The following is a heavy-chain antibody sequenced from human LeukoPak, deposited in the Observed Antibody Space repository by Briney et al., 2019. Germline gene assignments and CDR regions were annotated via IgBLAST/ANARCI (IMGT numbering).Heavy chain of an antibody. CDR3: ARDRGTAVFDY. J-gene: IGHJ4*02. V-gene: IGHV1-18*04. Sequence: ASVKVSCKASGYTFTSYYMHWVRQAPGQGLEWMGWISAYNGNTNYAQKLQGRVTMTTDTSTSTAYMELRSLRSDDTAVYYCARDRGTAVFDYWGQGTLVTVSS. CDR2: ISAYNGNT. D-gene: IGHD3-10*01. CDR1: GYTFTSYY.